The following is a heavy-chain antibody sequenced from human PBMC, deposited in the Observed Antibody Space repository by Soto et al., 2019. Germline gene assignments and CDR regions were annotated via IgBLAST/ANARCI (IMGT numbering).Heavy chain of an antibody. J-gene: IGHJ4*02. V-gene: IGHV2-70*04. D-gene: IGHD5-18*01. CDR1: GFSLSTPEMR. CDR3: ARSAGYNFGYVDF. Sequence: SGPTLVNPIQTLTLTCTFSGFSLSTPEMRVTWIRQPPGKALEWLARIDWDDDKFYSTSLKTRLTISKDTSKNQVVLTMTNMVPVDTATYYCARSAGYNFGYVDFWGQGTLVTVSS. CDR2: IDWDDDK.